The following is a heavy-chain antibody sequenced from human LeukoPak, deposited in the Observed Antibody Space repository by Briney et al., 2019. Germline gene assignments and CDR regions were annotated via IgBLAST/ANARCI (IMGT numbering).Heavy chain of an antibody. J-gene: IGHJ4*02. D-gene: IGHD3-22*01. CDR1: GFMFRSYG. CDR3: ARGARYYYGSGGGY. Sequence: GRSLRLSCAASGFMFRSYGMHWVRQAPGKGLEWVAVISYDGSNKYYADSVKGRFTISRDNSKNTLYLQMNSLRAEDTAVYYCARGARYYYGSGGGYWGQGTLVTVSS. CDR2: ISYDGSNK. V-gene: IGHV3-30*03.